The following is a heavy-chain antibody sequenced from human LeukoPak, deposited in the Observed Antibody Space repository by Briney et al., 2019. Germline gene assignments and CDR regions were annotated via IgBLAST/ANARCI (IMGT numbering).Heavy chain of an antibody. CDR3: ARFVVPAAPQYYYYYYMDV. CDR1: GFTFSNYA. Sequence: GGSLRLSCAASGFTFSNYAMHWVRQAPGKGLEWVAVISYDGSNKYYADSVKGRFTISRDNSKNTLYLQMNSLRAEDTAVYYCARFVVPAAPQYYYYYYMDVWGKGTTVTVSS. J-gene: IGHJ6*03. V-gene: IGHV3-30*04. CDR2: ISYDGSNK. D-gene: IGHD2-2*01.